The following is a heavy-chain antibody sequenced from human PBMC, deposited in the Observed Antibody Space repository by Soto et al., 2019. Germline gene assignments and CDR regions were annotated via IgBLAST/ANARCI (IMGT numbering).Heavy chain of an antibody. J-gene: IGHJ6*02. V-gene: IGHV3-33*01. Sequence: QVQLVESGGGVVQPGRSLRLSCAASGFTFSSYGMHWVRQAPGKGLEWVAVIWYDGSNKYYADSVKGRFTISRDNSKNPLYLKMNSLRAEDTAVYYCARGGGGDVWGQGTTVTVSS. CDR2: IWYDGSNK. CDR1: GFTFSSYG. D-gene: IGHD3-16*01. CDR3: ARGGGGDV.